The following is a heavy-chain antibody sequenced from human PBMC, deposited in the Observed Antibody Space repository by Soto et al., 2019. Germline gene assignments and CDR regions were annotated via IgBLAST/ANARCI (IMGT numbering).Heavy chain of an antibody. V-gene: IGHV1-24*01. Sequence: GASVKVSCKVSGYTLNELSMHWVRQAPGKRLEWMGGFDPDDGETIYAQKFQGRVTMTEDTSTDTAYMELNSLTSEDTAVYYCATRIFGDILTGYDYWGQGTLVTVSS. CDR2: FDPDDGET. CDR1: GYTLNELS. J-gene: IGHJ4*02. D-gene: IGHD3-9*01. CDR3: ATRIFGDILTGYDY.